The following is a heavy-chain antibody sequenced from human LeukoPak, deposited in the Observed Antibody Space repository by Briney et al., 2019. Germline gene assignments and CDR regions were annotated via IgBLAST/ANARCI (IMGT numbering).Heavy chain of an antibody. CDR2: INHSGST. J-gene: IGHJ4*02. CDR1: GGSFSGYY. D-gene: IGHD6-13*01. CDR3: ARGPRSSWYPIDY. Sequence: SETLSLTCAVYGGSFSGYYWSWIRQPPGKGLEWIGEINHSGSTSYNPSLKSRVTISVDTSKNQFSLKLSSVTAADTAVYYCARGPRSSWYPIDYWGQGTLVTVSS. V-gene: IGHV4-34*01.